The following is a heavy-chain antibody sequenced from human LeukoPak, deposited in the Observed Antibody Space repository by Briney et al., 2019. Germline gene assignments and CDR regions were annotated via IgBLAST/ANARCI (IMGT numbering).Heavy chain of an antibody. CDR1: GYSFTSYW. CDR2: IYPGDSDT. V-gene: IGHV5-51*01. J-gene: IGHJ5*02. Sequence: GESLKISCKGSGYSFTSYWIGWVRQMPGKGLEWMGIIYPGDSDTRYSPSFQGQVTISADKSISTAYLQWSSLKASDTAMYYCARLGHIVATIEEIIGGFNWFDPWGQGTLVTVSS. CDR3: ARLGHIVATIEEIIGGFNWFDP. D-gene: IGHD5-12*01.